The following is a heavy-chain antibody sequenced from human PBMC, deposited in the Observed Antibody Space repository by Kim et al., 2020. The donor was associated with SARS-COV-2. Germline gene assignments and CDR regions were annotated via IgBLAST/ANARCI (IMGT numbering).Heavy chain of an antibody. CDR1: GFTFSSYA. D-gene: IGHD3-9*01. CDR3: AKALWSNFDWLIHYYYGMDV. CDR2: ISGSGGST. Sequence: GGSLRLSCAASGFTFSSYAMSWVRQAPGKGLEWVSAISGSGGSTYYADSVKGRFTISRDNSKNTLYLQMNSLRAEDTAVYYCAKALWSNFDWLIHYYYGMDVWGQGTTVTVSS. V-gene: IGHV3-23*01. J-gene: IGHJ6*02.